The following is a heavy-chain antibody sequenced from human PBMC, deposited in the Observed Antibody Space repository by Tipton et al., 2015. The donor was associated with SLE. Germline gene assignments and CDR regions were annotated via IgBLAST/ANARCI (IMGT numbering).Heavy chain of an antibody. CDR3: ARDSPERSGNYYYYYMDV. J-gene: IGHJ6*03. V-gene: IGHV4-61*02. CDR2: IYTSGST. CDR1: GGSISSGSYY. D-gene: IGHD1-1*01. Sequence: TLSLTCTVSGGSISSGSYYWSWIRQPAGKGLEWIGRIYTSGSTNYNPSLKSRVTISVDTSKNQFSLKLSSVTAADTAVYYRARDSPERSGNYYYYYMDVWGKGTTVTVSS.